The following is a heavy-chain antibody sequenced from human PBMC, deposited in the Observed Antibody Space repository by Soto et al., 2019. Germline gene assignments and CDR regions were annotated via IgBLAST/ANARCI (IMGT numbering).Heavy chain of an antibody. J-gene: IGHJ4*02. CDR1: GYTLTELS. CDR2: FDPEDGET. CDR3: AYRLRYFDWPPDY. D-gene: IGHD3-9*01. V-gene: IGHV1-24*01. Sequence: ASVKVSCKVSGYTLTELSMHWVRQAPGKGLEWMGGFDPEDGETIYAQKFQGRVTMTEDKSTDTAYMELSSLRSEDTAVYYCAYRLRYFDWPPDYWGQGTLVTVSS.